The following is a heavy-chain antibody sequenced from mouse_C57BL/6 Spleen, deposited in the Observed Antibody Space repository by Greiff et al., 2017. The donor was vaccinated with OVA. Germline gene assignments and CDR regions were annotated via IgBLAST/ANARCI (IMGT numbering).Heavy chain of an antibody. J-gene: IGHJ4*01. Sequence: QVQLQQPGAELVMPGASVKLSCKASGYTFTSYWMHWVKQRPGQGLEWIGEIDPSGSYTNYNQKFKGKSTLTVDKSSSTAYMQLLSLTSEDSAVYDCAGSARGSSDAMDYWGQGTSVTVSS. CDR2: IDPSGSYT. CDR3: AGSARGSSDAMDY. CDR1: GYTFTSYW. D-gene: IGHD1-1*01. V-gene: IGHV1-69*01.